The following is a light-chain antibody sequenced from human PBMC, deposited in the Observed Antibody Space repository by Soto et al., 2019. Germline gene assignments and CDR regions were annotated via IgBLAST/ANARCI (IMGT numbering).Light chain of an antibody. J-gene: IGKJ1*01. CDR3: LQDYDYLWT. Sequence: AIQMTQSPSSLSASVGDSITITCRASQDIRSDLGWYQQKPGRAPKLLIYDASSLQGGVPSRFSGSGSGTDFTLTISSLQPEDFATYYCLQDYDYLWTFGQGTKVEIK. CDR2: DAS. CDR1: QDIRSD. V-gene: IGKV1-6*01.